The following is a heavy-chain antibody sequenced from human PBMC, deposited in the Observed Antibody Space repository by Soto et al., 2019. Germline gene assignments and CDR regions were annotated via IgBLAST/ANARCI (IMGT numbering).Heavy chain of an antibody. J-gene: IGHJ4*02. CDR1: AGSFSGYY. V-gene: IGHV4-34*01. CDR2: INHSGST. D-gene: IGHD6-19*01. Sequence: PETMSLTCSVDAGSFSGYYGSLIRQPPGKGLEWIGEINHSGSTNYNPSLKSRVTISVDTSKNQFSLKLSSVTAADTAVYYCARERGGKRQWLTRKTEMNFDYWGQGTLVTVSS. CDR3: ARERGGKRQWLTRKTEMNFDY.